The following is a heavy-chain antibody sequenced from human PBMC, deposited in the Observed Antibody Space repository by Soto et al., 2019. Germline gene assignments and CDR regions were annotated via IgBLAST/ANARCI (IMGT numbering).Heavy chain of an antibody. D-gene: IGHD3-10*01. CDR1: GGSISSGGYY. V-gene: IGHV4-31*03. CDR3: ARVIPDAPRGVIGKNWFDP. CDR2: IYYSGST. Sequence: SETLSLTCTVSGGSISSGGYYWSWIRQHPGKGLEWIGYIYYSGSTYYNPSLKSRVTISVDTSKNQFSLKLSSVTAADTAVYYCARVIPDAPRGVIGKNWFDPWGQGTLVTVSS. J-gene: IGHJ5*02.